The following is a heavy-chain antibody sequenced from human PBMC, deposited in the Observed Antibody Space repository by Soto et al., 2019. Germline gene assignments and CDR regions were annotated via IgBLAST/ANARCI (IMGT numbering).Heavy chain of an antibody. D-gene: IGHD3-9*01. CDR2: IYYSGST. CDR1: GGSISSYY. J-gene: IGHJ6*02. CDR3: AREYILTGYPRFSYYGMDV. Sequence: KPSETLSLTCTVSGGSISSYYWSWIRQPPGKGLEWIGYIYYSGSTNYNPSLKSRVTISVDTSKNQFSLKLSSVTAADTAVYYCAREYILTGYPRFSYYGMDVWGQGTTVTVSS. V-gene: IGHV4-59*01.